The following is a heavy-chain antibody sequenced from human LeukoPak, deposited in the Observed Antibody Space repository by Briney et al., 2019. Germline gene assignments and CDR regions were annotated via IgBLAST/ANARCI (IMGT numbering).Heavy chain of an antibody. CDR2: INPNSGDT. CDR1: GGTFSSYA. CDR3: ARIKWSAAND. D-gene: IGHD6-13*01. J-gene: IGHJ4*02. Sequence: GASVKVSCKASGGTFSSYAISWVRQAPGQGLEWMGWINPNSGDTNYDQKFQGRITMSRDTSISTAYMDLSRLRSDDTAVYYCARIKWSAANDWGQGTLVTVSS. V-gene: IGHV1-2*02.